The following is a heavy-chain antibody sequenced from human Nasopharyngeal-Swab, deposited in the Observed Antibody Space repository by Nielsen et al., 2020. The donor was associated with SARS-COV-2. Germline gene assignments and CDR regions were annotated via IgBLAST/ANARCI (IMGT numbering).Heavy chain of an antibody. D-gene: IGHD4-17*01. Sequence: GSLRLSCAASGFTFSSYDMHWVRQATGKGLEWVSAIGTDSDTYYPGSVKGRFTISRENAKNSLDLQMNSLRAGDTAVYYCARALYGDYLDYWGQGTLVTVSS. V-gene: IGHV3-13*01. CDR2: IGTDSDT. CDR3: ARALYGDYLDY. CDR1: GFTFSSYD. J-gene: IGHJ4*02.